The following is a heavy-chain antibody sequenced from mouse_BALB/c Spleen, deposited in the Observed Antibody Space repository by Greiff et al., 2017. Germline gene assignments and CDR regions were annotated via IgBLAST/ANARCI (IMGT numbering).Heavy chain of an antibody. CDR2: ISYSGST. J-gene: IGHJ4*01. Sequence: EVQLQESGPGLVKPSQSLSLTCTVTGYSITSDYAWNWIRQFPGNKLEWMGYISYSGSTSYNPSLKSRISITRDTSKNQFFLQLNSVTTEDTATYYCARQRYALYAMDYWGQGTSVTVSS. V-gene: IGHV3-2*02. CDR1: GYSITSDYA. D-gene: IGHD2-14*01. CDR3: ARQRYALYAMDY.